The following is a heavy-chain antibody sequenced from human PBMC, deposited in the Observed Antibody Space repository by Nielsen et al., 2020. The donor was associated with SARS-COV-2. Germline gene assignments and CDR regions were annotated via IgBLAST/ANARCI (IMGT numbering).Heavy chain of an antibody. V-gene: IGHV3-9*01. CDR2: ITWRSGIL. Sequence: SLKISCAASGFSFDDYAMHWVRQAPGKGLEWVSGITWRSGILGYVDSVKGRFTISRDNGKNSLYLQMNSLRAEDTALYYCAKDPSDGYSSSWYFDYWGQGTLVTVSS. J-gene: IGHJ4*02. CDR1: GFSFDDYA. D-gene: IGHD6-13*01. CDR3: AKDPSDGYSSSWYFDY.